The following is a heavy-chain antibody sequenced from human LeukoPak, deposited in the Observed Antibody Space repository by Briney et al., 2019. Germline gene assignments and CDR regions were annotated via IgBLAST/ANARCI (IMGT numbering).Heavy chain of an antibody. CDR2: IYPGDSDS. V-gene: IGHV5-51*01. Sequence: GESLKISCKGSGYSFSSYWIAWVRQMPGKGLEWMGIIYPGDSDSKYSRSFQGQVTTSADKSINTAYLQWSSLKASDTAMYYCARHPYYGILTGYPSYYMDVWGKGTTVTVSS. D-gene: IGHD3-9*01. CDR1: GYSFSSYW. CDR3: ARHPYYGILTGYPSYYMDV. J-gene: IGHJ6*03.